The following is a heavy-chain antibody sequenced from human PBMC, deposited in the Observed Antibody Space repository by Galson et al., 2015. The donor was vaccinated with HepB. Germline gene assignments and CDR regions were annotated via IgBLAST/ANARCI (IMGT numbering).Heavy chain of an antibody. CDR3: ARGRIAVVNWFDP. CDR1: GFTFSSYW. Sequence: SLRLSCAASGFTFSSYWMHWVRQAPGKGLVWVSRINSDGSSTSYADSVKGRFTISRDNAKNTLYLQMNSLRAEDTAVYYCARGRIAVVNWFDPWGQGTLVTVSS. CDR2: INSDGSST. D-gene: IGHD6-19*01. V-gene: IGHV3-74*01. J-gene: IGHJ5*02.